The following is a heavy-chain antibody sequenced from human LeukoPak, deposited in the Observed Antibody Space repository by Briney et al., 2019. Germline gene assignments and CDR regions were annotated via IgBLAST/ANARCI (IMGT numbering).Heavy chain of an antibody. CDR2: IRYDGSNK. D-gene: IGHD3-22*01. J-gene: IGHJ4*02. Sequence: PGGSLRLSCAASGFTFSSYGMHWVRQAPGKGLEWVAFIRYDGSNKYYADSVKGRFTISRDNSKNTLYLQMNSLRAEDTAVYYCARGISVDYDSSMGYWGQGTLVTVSS. V-gene: IGHV3-30*02. CDR1: GFTFSSYG. CDR3: ARGISVDYDSSMGY.